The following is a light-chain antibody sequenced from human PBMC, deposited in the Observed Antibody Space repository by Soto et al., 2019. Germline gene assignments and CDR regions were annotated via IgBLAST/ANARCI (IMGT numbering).Light chain of an antibody. V-gene: IGLV2-23*01. Sequence: QSALTQPASVSGSPGQSITISCTGTDSGVGSHHLVSWYQQYPGKAPKLIIFEANKRPSGVSSRFSGSKSGSTASLTISGLQAEDEADYYCCSNAVSSTYVFGSGTKVTVL. J-gene: IGLJ1*01. CDR1: DSGVGSHHL. CDR2: EAN. CDR3: CSNAVSSTYV.